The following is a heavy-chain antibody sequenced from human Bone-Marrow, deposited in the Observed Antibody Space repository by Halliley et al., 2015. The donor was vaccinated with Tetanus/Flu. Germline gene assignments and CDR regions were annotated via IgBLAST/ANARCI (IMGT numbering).Heavy chain of an antibody. D-gene: IGHD5-12*01. CDR2: IYHGGST. V-gene: IGHV4-4*02. J-gene: IGHJ6*02. CDR1: GGSISTGNW. CDR3: ARSSGYDFSSLGMDV. Sequence: TLSLTCVVSGGSISTGNWWTWVRQPPGKGLEWIGAIYHGGSTDYNPSLKSRVTISVDKSNNRFSLKLNSVTAADTAIYYCARSSGYDFSSLGMDVWGQGTTVIVSS.